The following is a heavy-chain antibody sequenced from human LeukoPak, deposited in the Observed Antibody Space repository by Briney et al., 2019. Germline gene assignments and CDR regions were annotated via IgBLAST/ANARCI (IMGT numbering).Heavy chain of an antibody. J-gene: IGHJ3*02. Sequence: GGSLRLSCAASGFTVSSNYMSWVRQAPGKGLEWVSVIYSGGSTYYADSVKGRFTISRDNSKNTLYLQMNSLRAEDTAVYYCAKDTDYGSGSPGAFDIWGQGTMVTVSS. CDR1: GFTVSSNY. D-gene: IGHD3-10*01. CDR2: IYSGGST. V-gene: IGHV3-66*01. CDR3: AKDTDYGSGSPGAFDI.